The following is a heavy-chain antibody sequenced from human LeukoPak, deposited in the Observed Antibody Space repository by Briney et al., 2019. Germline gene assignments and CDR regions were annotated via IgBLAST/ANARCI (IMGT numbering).Heavy chain of an antibody. D-gene: IGHD6-19*01. Sequence: SETLSLTCTVSGGSISSSSYYWGWIRQPPGKGLEWIGSIYYGGSTYYNPSLKSRVTISVDTSKNQFSLKLSSVTAADTAVYYCARQKGYSSGWYFDYWGQGTLVTVSS. CDR2: IYYGGST. CDR1: GGSISSSSYY. J-gene: IGHJ4*02. CDR3: ARQKGYSSGWYFDY. V-gene: IGHV4-39*01.